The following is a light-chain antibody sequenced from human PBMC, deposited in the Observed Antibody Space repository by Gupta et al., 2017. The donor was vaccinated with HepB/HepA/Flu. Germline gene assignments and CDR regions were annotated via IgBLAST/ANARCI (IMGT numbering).Light chain of an antibody. CDR3: RSYTYTTNLVV. CDR1: SMDVGDFNY. Sequence: SALPQPASLSGSPEQSITISCTGTSMDVGDFNYVSWYQPPPGTAPKLLISDVSSRPSGASHRFSASKCGTTAALTITGLQAEEEAFYYYRSYTYTTNLVVFGGGTKLTVL. CDR2: DVS. V-gene: IGLV2-14*03. J-gene: IGLJ2*01.